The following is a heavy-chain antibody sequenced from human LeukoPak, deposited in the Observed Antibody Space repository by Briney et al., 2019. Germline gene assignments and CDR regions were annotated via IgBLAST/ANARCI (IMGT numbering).Heavy chain of an antibody. CDR3: ASGEMATMPDY. J-gene: IGHJ4*02. D-gene: IGHD5-24*01. CDR2: IYYSGST. Sequence: SETLSLTCTVSGGSVSNLYSSWIRQPPGKGLEWIGYIYYSGSTNYNPSLKGRVTISADTSKNQFSLKLSSVTAADTAVYYCASGEMATMPDYWGQGTLVTVSS. V-gene: IGHV4-59*02. CDR1: GGSVSNLY.